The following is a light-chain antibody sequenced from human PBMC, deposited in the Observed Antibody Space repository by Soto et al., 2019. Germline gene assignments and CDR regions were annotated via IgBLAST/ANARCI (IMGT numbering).Light chain of an antibody. CDR2: GAS. CDR3: QQSHIAPYT. CDR1: QSIARF. J-gene: IGKJ2*01. V-gene: IGKV1-39*01. Sequence: AAGDRVTITCRASQSIARFLNWYQQKPGEVTKLLIFGASYLRSGVPSRFSGSGSGTHFALTITSLQPEDFATYFCQQSHIAPYTFGQGTNL.